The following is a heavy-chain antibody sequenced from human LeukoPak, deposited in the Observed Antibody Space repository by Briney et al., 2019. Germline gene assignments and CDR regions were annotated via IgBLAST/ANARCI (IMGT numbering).Heavy chain of an antibody. CDR2: INPSDGST. D-gene: IGHD3-22*01. Sequence: ASVRVSCKASGDTLTRNYMHWVRQAPGQGLEWMGIINPSDGSTTYAQKLQGRVTMTSVTSTNTAYMELSSLRSEDTAVYYCARDRASSGSYTYYYYGMDVWGQGTTFTVSS. J-gene: IGHJ6*02. V-gene: IGHV1-46*01. CDR1: GDTLTRNY. CDR3: ARDRASSGSYTYYYYGMDV.